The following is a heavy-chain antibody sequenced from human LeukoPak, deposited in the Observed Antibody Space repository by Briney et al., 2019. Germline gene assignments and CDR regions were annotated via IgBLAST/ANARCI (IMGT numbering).Heavy chain of an antibody. V-gene: IGHV3-9*01. CDR3: AKGQATHITGTLDAD. J-gene: IGHJ4*02. CDR1: GFTFDDYA. D-gene: IGHD1-20*01. CDR2: ISWNSGSI. Sequence: GRSLRLSCAASGFTFDDYAMPWVRQAPGKGLEWVSGISWNSGSIGYADSVRGRFTISRDNAKNSLYLQMNSLRAEDTALYYCAKGQATHITGTLDADWGQGTLVTVSS.